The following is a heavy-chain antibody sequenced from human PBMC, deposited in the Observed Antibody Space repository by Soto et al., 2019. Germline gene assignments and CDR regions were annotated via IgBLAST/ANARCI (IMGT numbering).Heavy chain of an antibody. V-gene: IGHV4-31*03. CDR3: ARDRSNAPFYYGMDV. J-gene: IGHJ6*02. Sequence: SETLSLTCTVSGGSISSGGYYWSWIRQHPGKGLEWIGYIYYSGSTYYNPSLKSRVTISVDTSKNQFSLKLSSVTAADTAVYYCARDRSNAPFYYGMDVWGQGTTVTVS. CDR2: IYYSGST. D-gene: IGHD7-27*01. CDR1: GGSISSGGYY.